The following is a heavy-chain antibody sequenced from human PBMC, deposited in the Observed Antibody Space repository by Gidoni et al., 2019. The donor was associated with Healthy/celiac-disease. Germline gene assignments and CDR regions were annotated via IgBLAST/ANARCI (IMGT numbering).Heavy chain of an antibody. D-gene: IGHD2-21*02. CDR3: AKGSVVTATWGWFDP. Sequence: EVQLLESGGGLVQPGGSLRLSCAASGFTFRRYAMSWVRPAPGKGLEWVAAISGSGGSTYYEDSVKGRFNISRDNAKNTLYLQMNSLRAEDTAVYYCAKGSVVTATWGWFDPWGQGTLVTVSS. CDR2: ISGSGGST. CDR1: GFTFRRYA. V-gene: IGHV3-23*01. J-gene: IGHJ5*02.